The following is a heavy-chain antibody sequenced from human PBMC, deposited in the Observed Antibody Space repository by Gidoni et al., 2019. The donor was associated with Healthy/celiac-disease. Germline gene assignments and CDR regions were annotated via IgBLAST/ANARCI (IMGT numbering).Heavy chain of an antibody. V-gene: IGHV1-18*01. CDR1: DYTFTSYG. Sequence: QVQLVQSGAEVKKPGASVKVSCKASDYTFTSYGISWVRQAPGQGLEWMGWISTYNGNTNYAQKLQGRVTMTTDTSTSTAYMELRSLRSDDTAEYYCARAHYGSGSYGMDVWGQGTTVTVSS. J-gene: IGHJ6*02. CDR3: ARAHYGSGSYGMDV. D-gene: IGHD3-10*01. CDR2: ISTYNGNT.